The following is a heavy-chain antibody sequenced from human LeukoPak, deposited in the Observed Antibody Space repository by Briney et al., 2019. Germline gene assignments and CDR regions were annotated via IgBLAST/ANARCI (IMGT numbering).Heavy chain of an antibody. V-gene: IGHV3-23*01. CDR2: ISGSGDNT. Sequence: GGSLRLSCAASGFTFSSYAISWVRQAPGKGLEWVSVISGSGDNTYYADSVKGRLTISRDNSKNTLYLQMNSLRGEDTAVYYCAKVFRDGYNYPFDYWGQGTLVTVSS. D-gene: IGHD5-24*01. CDR3: AKVFRDGYNYPFDY. CDR1: GFTFSSYA. J-gene: IGHJ4*02.